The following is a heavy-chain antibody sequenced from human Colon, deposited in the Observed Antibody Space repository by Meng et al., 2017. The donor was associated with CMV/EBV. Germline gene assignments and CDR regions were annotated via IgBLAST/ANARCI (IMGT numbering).Heavy chain of an antibody. J-gene: IGHJ4*02. CDR2: INHSGST. V-gene: IGHV4-34*01. Sequence: GSLRLSCAVYGGSFSGYYWSWIRQPPGKGLEWIGEINHSGSTNYNPSLKSRVTISVDTSKNQFSLKLSSVTAADTAVYYCARCWGSSSSGSTVPFDYWGQGTLVTVSS. CDR1: GGSFSGYY. CDR3: ARCWGSSSSGSTVPFDY. D-gene: IGHD1-26*01.